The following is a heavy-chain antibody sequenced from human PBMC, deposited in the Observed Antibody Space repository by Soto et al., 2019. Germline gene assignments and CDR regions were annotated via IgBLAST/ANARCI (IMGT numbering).Heavy chain of an antibody. Sequence: GASVKVSCKTSGDTFSSIGISWVRQAPGQGLEWMGWISPYKGNTYYAQRLQGRVTMTTDTSTSTAYMELRSLRSDDTAVYFCARDLDGSGNYYTNYWGQGTLVTVSS. J-gene: IGHJ4*02. CDR1: GDTFSSIG. CDR2: ISPYKGNT. D-gene: IGHD3-10*01. V-gene: IGHV1-18*01. CDR3: ARDLDGSGNYYTNY.